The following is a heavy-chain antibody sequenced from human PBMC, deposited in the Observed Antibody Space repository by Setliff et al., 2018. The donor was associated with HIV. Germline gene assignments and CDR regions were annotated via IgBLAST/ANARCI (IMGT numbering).Heavy chain of an antibody. CDR3: TSGALLPTVDY. Sequence: PGESLKISCAASGFTLSDHHMNWIRRAPGKGLEWVSYISHSGGTIKYADFVRGRFTISRDIAKSSLYLQMDSLSAEDTAVHYCTSGALLPTVDYWGRGTLVTVSS. V-gene: IGHV3-11*01. CDR2: ISHSGGTI. J-gene: IGHJ4*02. D-gene: IGHD2-2*01. CDR1: GFTLSDHH.